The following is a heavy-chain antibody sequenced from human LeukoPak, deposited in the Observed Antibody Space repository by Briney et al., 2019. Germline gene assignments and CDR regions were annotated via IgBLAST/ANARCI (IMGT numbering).Heavy chain of an antibody. D-gene: IGHD3-22*01. CDR1: KFTFSSYG. J-gene: IGHJ3*02. V-gene: IGHV3-15*01. Sequence: GGSLRLSCAASKFTFSSYGMHWVRQAPGKGLEWVGRIKSKTDGGTTDYAAHVKCRFTISRDDSKNTLYLQMNSLKTEDTAVYYCTTASLQHYYDSSGYLGPLPHDAFDIWGQGTMVTVSS. CDR2: IKSKTDGGTT. CDR3: TTASLQHYYDSSGYLGPLPHDAFDI.